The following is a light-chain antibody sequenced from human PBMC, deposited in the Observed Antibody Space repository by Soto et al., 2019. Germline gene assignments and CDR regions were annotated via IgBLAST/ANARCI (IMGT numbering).Light chain of an antibody. J-gene: IGKJ5*01. CDR2: AAA. Sequence: DIEMTQSPSSLSASVGDRVTITCRASQSVSSYLNWYQQKPGQAPKLLIYAAASLQSGVPSSFSGSGSGTDFTLTISSLQAEDFAAYYCQQSYSNLITFGQGTRLEIK. CDR3: QQSYSNLIT. CDR1: QSVSSY. V-gene: IGKV1-39*01.